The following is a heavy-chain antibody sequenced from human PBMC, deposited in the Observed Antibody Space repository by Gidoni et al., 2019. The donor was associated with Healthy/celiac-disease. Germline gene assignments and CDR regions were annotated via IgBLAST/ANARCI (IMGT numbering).Heavy chain of an antibody. CDR3: ASAPRSGDAFDY. D-gene: IGHD2-21*02. CDR2: ISSSSSYI. Sequence: EVQLVESGGGLVKPGGSLRLSCAASGFTFSSYSMNWVRQAPGKGLEWVSSISSSSSYIYYADSVKGRFTISRDNAKNSLYLQMNSLRAEDTAVYYCASAPRSGDAFDYWGQGTLVTVSS. V-gene: IGHV3-21*06. J-gene: IGHJ4*02. CDR1: GFTFSSYS.